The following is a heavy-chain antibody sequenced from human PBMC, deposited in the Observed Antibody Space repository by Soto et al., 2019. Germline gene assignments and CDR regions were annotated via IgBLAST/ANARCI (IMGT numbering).Heavy chain of an antibody. CDR3: AKELNYYDSSGYRNYGMDV. Sequence: GSLRLSCAASGFTFSSYGMHWVRQAPGKGLEWVAVISYDGSNKYYADSVKGRFTISRDNSKNTLYLQMNSLRAEDTAVYYCAKELNYYDSSGYRNYGMDVWGQGTTVTVSS. J-gene: IGHJ6*02. V-gene: IGHV3-30*18. CDR1: GFTFSSYG. CDR2: ISYDGSNK. D-gene: IGHD3-22*01.